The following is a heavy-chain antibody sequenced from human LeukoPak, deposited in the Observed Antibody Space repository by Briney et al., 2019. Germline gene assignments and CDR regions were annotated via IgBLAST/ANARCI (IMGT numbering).Heavy chain of an antibody. CDR1: GGSFSGYY. Sequence: LSLTCAVYGGSFSGYYWSWIRQPPGKGLEWVSYISSSGSTIYYADSVKGRFTISRDNAKNSLYLQMNSLRAEDTAVYYCARVAFGGDPSLDYWGQGTLVTVSS. V-gene: IGHV3-11*01. CDR2: ISSSGSTI. CDR3: ARVAFGGDPSLDY. J-gene: IGHJ4*02. D-gene: IGHD3-16*01.